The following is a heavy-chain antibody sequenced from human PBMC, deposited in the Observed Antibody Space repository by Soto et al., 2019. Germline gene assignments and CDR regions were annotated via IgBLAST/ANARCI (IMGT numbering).Heavy chain of an antibody. V-gene: IGHV1-69*13. CDR3: ARGGLSSGWYEQIWDFDY. CDR2: IIPIFGTA. D-gene: IGHD6-19*01. Sequence: SVKVSCKASGGTFSSYAISWVRQAPGQGLEWMGGIIPIFGTANYAQKFQGRVTITADESTSTAYMELSSLRSEDTAVYYCARGGLSSGWYEQIWDFDYWGQGTLVTVSS. J-gene: IGHJ4*02. CDR1: GGTFSSYA.